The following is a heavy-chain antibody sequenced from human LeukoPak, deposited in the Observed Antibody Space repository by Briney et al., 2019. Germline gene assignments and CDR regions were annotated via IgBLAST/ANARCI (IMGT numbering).Heavy chain of an antibody. CDR1: GFTFSNAW. CDR3: TTGITMVRGVSY. D-gene: IGHD3-10*01. Sequence: GGSLRLSCAASGFTFSNAWMSWVRQAPGKGLEWVGRIKSKTDGGTTDYAAPVKGRFTISRDDSKNTLYLQMNSLKTEDPAVYYCTTGITMVRGVSYWGQGTLVTVSS. J-gene: IGHJ4*02. CDR2: IKSKTDGGTT. V-gene: IGHV3-15*01.